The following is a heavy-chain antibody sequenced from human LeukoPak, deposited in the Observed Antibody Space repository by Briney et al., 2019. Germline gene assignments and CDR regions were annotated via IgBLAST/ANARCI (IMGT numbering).Heavy chain of an antibody. V-gene: IGHV4-59*01. CDR3: ASFYGSARFDY. J-gene: IGHJ4*02. D-gene: IGHD3-10*01. Sequence: LETLSLTCIDSGGSISSYYWSWIRQPPGKGLEWIGYIYYSGSTNYNHSLTSRFTISVDTSKNRCSLKLSSVTAADTAVYYCASFYGSARFDYWGQGTLVTVSS. CDR2: IYYSGST. CDR1: GGSISSYY.